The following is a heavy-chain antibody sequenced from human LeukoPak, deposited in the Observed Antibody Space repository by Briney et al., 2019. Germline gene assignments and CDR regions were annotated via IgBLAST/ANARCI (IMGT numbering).Heavy chain of an antibody. CDR1: GFIFENFA. CDR3: ARDRNVIGADFDS. CDR2: VSFDGTNN. Sequence: GRSLRLSCVASGFIFENFAIHWVRQASGKGLEGVSSVSFDGTNNFYADSVNGRLTVSRDNSKNTVYLNMNSLRPDDTAVYFCARDRNVIGADFDSWGQGTLVTVSS. J-gene: IGHJ5*01. V-gene: IGHV3-30*04. D-gene: IGHD2/OR15-2a*01.